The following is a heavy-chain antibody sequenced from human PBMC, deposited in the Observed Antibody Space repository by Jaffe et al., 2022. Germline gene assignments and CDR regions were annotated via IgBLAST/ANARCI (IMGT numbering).Heavy chain of an antibody. D-gene: IGHD5-18*01. J-gene: IGHJ3*02. CDR2: IIPIFGTA. CDR1: GGTFSSYA. V-gene: IGHV1-69*05. CDR3: ARKEWSRYSYGYFAFDI. Sequence: QVQLVQSGAEVKKPGSSVKVSCKASGGTFSSYAISWVRQAPGQGLEWMGGIIPIFGTANYAQKFQGRVTITTDESTSTAYMELSSLRSEDTAVYYCARKEWSRYSYGYFAFDIWGQGTMVTVSS.